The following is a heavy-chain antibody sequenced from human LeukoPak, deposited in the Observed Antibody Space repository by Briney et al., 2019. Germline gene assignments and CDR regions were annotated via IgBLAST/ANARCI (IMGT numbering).Heavy chain of an antibody. J-gene: IGHJ4*02. D-gene: IGHD1-1*01. CDR1: GYTFTDYY. CDR2: INLNSGGT. V-gene: IGHV1-2*02. CDR3: ARSNNWKPDY. Sequence: ASVKVSCKASGYTFTDYYMHWVRQAPGQGLEWMGWINLNSGGTKYAQKIQGRVTMTRDTSSSTAYMELNRLTSDDTAVYYCARSNNWKPDYWGQGNLVAVSS.